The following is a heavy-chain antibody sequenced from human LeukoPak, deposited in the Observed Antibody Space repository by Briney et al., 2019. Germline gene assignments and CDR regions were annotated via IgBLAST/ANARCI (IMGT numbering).Heavy chain of an antibody. CDR1: GGSISSHY. CDR3: ARATWGLYDFWSGYSGYYMDV. Sequence: PSETLSLTCTFSGGSISSHYWSWIRQPPGRGLEGIGYIYYSGCTNYNPSLKSRVTISVDRSKSQFSLKLSSVTAADTAVYYCARATWGLYDFWSGYSGYYMDVWGKGTTVTVSS. J-gene: IGHJ6*03. CDR2: IYYSGCT. D-gene: IGHD3-3*01. V-gene: IGHV4-59*11.